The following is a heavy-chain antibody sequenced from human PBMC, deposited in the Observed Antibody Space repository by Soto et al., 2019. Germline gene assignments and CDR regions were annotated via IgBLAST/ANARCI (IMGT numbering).Heavy chain of an antibody. CDR2: IYKSATT. D-gene: IGHD2-15*01. Sequence: SETLSLTCSVSGDSISSVDYFWAWIRQPPGQALEYIGYIYKSATTYYNPSFESRVAISLDTSKSQFSLNVTSVTAADTAVYFCARGRYCLTGSCFPTWFDYWGQGTLVTVSS. CDR3: ARGRYCLTGSCFPTWFDY. CDR1: GDSISSVDYF. J-gene: IGHJ5*01. V-gene: IGHV4-30-4*01.